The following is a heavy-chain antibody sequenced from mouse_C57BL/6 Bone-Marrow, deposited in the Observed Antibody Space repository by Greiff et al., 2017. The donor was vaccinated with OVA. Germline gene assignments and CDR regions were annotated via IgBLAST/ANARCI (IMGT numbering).Heavy chain of an antibody. J-gene: IGHJ1*03. CDR1: GYTFTSYW. D-gene: IGHD2-3*01. CDR3: ARGYDDWYFDV. CDR2: IHPNSGST. V-gene: IGHV1-64*01. Sequence: VQLQRPGAELVKPGASVKLSCKASGYTFTSYWMHWVKQRPGQGLEWIGMIHPNSGSTNYNEKFKSKATLTVDKSSSTAYMQLSSLTSEDSAVYYCARGYDDWYFDVWGTGTTVTVSS.